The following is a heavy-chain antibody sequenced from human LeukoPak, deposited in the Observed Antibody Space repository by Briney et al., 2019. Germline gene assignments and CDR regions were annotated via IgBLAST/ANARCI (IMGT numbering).Heavy chain of an antibody. J-gene: IGHJ4*02. CDR3: AKSSLEWLVAPDFDY. Sequence: GGSLRLSCAASGFTFSSYAMSRVRQAPGEGLEWVSAISGSGGSTYYADSVKGRFTVSRDNSKNTLYLQMNSLRAEDTAVYYCAKSSLEWLVAPDFDYWGQGTLVTVSS. V-gene: IGHV3-23*01. CDR2: ISGSGGST. CDR1: GFTFSSYA. D-gene: IGHD6-19*01.